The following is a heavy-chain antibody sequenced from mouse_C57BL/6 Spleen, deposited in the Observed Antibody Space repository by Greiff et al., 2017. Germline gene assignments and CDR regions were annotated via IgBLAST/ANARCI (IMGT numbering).Heavy chain of an antibody. D-gene: IGHD2-14*01. J-gene: IGHJ2*01. V-gene: IGHV1-66*01. Sequence: LVESEPELVKPGASVKISCKASGYSFTSYYIHWVKQRPGQGLEWIGWIYPGSGNTKYNEKFKGKATLTADTSSSTAYMQLSSLTSEDSAVYYCARGGTSYYFDYWGQGTTLTVSS. CDR1: GYSFTSYY. CDR2: IYPGSGNT. CDR3: ARGGTSYYFDY.